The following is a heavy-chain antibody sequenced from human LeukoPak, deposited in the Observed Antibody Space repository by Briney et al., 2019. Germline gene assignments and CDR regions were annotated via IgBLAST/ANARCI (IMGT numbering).Heavy chain of an antibody. V-gene: IGHV4-4*02. CDR3: AKDGAYSSSSGFRY. Sequence: SGTLSLTCAVSGGSISSSNWWSWVRQPPGKGLEWIGEIYHSGSTNYNPSLKSRVTISVDKSKNQFSLKLSSVTAADTAVYYCAKDGAYSSSSGFRYWGQGTLVTVSS. D-gene: IGHD6-13*01. CDR1: GGSISSSNW. J-gene: IGHJ4*02. CDR2: IYHSGST.